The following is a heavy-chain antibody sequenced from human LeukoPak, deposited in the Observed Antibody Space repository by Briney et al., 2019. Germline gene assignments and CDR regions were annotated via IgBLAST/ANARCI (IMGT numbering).Heavy chain of an antibody. J-gene: IGHJ6*02. Sequence: SETLSLTCTVSGGSISSGDYYWSWIRQPPGKGLEWIGYIYYSGSTYYNPSLKSRVTISVDTSKNQFSLKLSSVTAADTAVYYCARVSYYYYYGMDVWGQGTTVTVSS. CDR2: IYYSGST. V-gene: IGHV4-30-4*01. CDR3: ARVSYYYYYGMDV. CDR1: GGSISSGDYY.